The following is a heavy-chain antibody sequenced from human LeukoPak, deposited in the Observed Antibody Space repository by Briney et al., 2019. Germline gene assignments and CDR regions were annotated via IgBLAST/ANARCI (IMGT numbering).Heavy chain of an antibody. V-gene: IGHV3-53*01. Sequence: GGSLRLSCAASGFTVSSNYMSWVRQARGKGLEWVSVIYSGCSTYYADSVKGRFTISRDNSKTTLYLQMNSLRAEDTAIYYCATYRQVQVPFECWGQGTLVTVSS. D-gene: IGHD5-18*01. CDR1: GFTVSSNY. CDR3: ATYRQVQVPFEC. CDR2: IYSGCST. J-gene: IGHJ4*02.